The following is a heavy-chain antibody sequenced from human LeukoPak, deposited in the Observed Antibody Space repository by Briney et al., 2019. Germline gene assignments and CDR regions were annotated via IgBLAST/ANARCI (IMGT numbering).Heavy chain of an antibody. Sequence: GASVKVSCKASGGTFSSYAISWVRQAPGQGLEWMGRIIPIFGTANYAQKFQGRVTITTDESTSTAYMELSSLRSEDTAVYYCASPAGGYCSGGSCYTGLDAFDFWGQGTMVTVSS. CDR2: IIPIFGTA. J-gene: IGHJ3*01. V-gene: IGHV1-69*05. CDR3: ASPAGGYCSGGSCYTGLDAFDF. D-gene: IGHD2-15*01. CDR1: GGTFSSYA.